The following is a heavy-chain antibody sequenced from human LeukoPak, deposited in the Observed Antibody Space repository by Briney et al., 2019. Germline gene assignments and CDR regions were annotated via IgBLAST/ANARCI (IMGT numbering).Heavy chain of an antibody. Sequence: GGSLRLSCAVSGFAFGSEAMSWVRQSPARGLEWVASISPGGGTTYYADYVKGRFTISRDNSKNSLFVQMNSLRAEDTAVYYCAKFVNYGSYYYYYYVDVWGKGTTVTVSS. CDR1: GFAFGSEA. CDR2: ISPGGGTT. D-gene: IGHD3-10*01. V-gene: IGHV3-23*01. J-gene: IGHJ6*03. CDR3: AKFVNYGSYYYYYYVDV.